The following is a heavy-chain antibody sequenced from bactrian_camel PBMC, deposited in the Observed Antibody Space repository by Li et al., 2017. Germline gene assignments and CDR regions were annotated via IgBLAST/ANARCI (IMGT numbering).Heavy chain of an antibody. J-gene: IGHJ6*01. CDR1: GFSSKNCG. CDR2: FSLTGTT. CDR3: EARCRGGAA. Sequence: HVQLVESGGGSVQAGGSLTLACTAPGFSSKNCGMRWHRQAAGKQREWLSYFSLTGTTTYAEAIKGRFTTSQDRAKATTYLQMNSLKPEDTATYYCEARCRGGAAWGQGTQVTVS. V-gene: IGHV3S53*01.